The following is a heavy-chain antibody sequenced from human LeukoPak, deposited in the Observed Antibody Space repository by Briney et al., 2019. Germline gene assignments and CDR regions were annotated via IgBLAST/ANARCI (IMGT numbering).Heavy chain of an antibody. Sequence: PGRSLRLSCAASGFTFSSYGMHWVRQAPGKGLEWVAVIWYDGSNKYYADSVKGRFTISRDSSKNTLYLQMNSLRAEDTAVYYCARDPGYSSGWYGAFDIWGQGTMVTVSS. V-gene: IGHV3-33*01. CDR1: GFTFSSYG. D-gene: IGHD6-19*01. J-gene: IGHJ3*02. CDR2: IWYDGSNK. CDR3: ARDPGYSSGWYGAFDI.